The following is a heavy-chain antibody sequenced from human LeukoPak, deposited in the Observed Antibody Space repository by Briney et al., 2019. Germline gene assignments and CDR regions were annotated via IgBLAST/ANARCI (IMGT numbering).Heavy chain of an antibody. Sequence: GGSLRLSCVASGFTFSNAYMSWVRPAPGEGLEWVSRIKRKADGGATDYAAPVKGRFTISREDSKSTLYLQMSSLQTEDTAVYYCTPTQWRNYDFTWGQGTLVTVSS. J-gene: IGHJ5*02. CDR3: TPTQWRNYDFT. CDR2: IKRKADGGAT. V-gene: IGHV3-15*01. D-gene: IGHD3-3*01. CDR1: GFTFSNAY.